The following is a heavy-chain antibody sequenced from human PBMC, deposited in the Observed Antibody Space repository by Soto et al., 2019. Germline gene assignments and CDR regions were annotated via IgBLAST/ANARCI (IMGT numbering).Heavy chain of an antibody. D-gene: IGHD3-3*01. V-gene: IGHV2-5*01. CDR1: GFSLSTSGVG. Sequence: SGPTLVNPTHTLTLTCTFSGFSLSTSGVGVGWIRQPPGKALEWLAPIYWNDDKRYSPSLKSRLTITKDTSKNQVVLTMTNMDPVDTATYYCARYYDFWRFDPWGQGTLVTVSS. J-gene: IGHJ5*02. CDR3: ARYYDFWRFDP. CDR2: IYWNDDK.